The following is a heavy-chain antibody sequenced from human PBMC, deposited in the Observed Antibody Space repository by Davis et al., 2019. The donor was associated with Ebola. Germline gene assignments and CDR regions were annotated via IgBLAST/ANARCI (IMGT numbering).Heavy chain of an antibody. Sequence: WIGYIYYSGSTNYNPSLKSRVTISVDTSKNQFSLKLSSVTAADTAVYYCAGYYYGMDVWGQGTTVTVSS. J-gene: IGHJ6*02. CDR2: IYYSGST. CDR3: AGYYYGMDV. V-gene: IGHV4-59*01.